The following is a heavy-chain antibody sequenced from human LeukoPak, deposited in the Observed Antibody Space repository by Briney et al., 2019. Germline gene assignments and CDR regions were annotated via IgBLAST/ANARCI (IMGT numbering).Heavy chain of an antibody. Sequence: PGGSLRLSCAASGFTFSSYAMSWVRQAPGKGLEWVSAISGSGGSTYYAGSVKGRFTISRDNSKNTLYLQMNSLRAEDTAVYYCAKDSDWGMIVVVITKFDYWGQGTLVTVSS. V-gene: IGHV3-23*01. CDR2: ISGSGGST. CDR1: GFTFSSYA. J-gene: IGHJ4*02. CDR3: AKDSDWGMIVVVITKFDY. D-gene: IGHD3-22*01.